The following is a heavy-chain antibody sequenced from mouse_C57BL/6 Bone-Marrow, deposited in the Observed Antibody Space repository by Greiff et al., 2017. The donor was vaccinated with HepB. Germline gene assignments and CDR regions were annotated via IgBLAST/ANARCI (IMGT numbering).Heavy chain of an antibody. CDR3: ARVFFTTVVATGGRFDY. CDR1: GFPITSGYY. Sequence: LQESGPGLVKPSQSLFLTCSITGFPITSGYYWIWIRQSPGKPLEWMGYITHSGETFYNPSLQSPISITRETSKNQFFLQLNSVTTEDTAMYYGARVFFTTVVATGGRFDYWGQGTTLTVSS. V-gene: IGHV12-3*01. D-gene: IGHD1-1*01. J-gene: IGHJ2*01. CDR2: ITHSGET.